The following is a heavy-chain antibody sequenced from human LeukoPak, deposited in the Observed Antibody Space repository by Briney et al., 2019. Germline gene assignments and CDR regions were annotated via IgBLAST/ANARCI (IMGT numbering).Heavy chain of an antibody. D-gene: IGHD2-2*02. J-gene: IGHJ4*02. CDR1: GYTFTSYD. Sequence: ASVKVSCKASGYTFTSYDINWVRQATGQGLEWMGWINPNSGGTNYAQKFQGRVTMTRDTSISTAYMELSRLRSDDTAVYYCARGGEHQLLYDYWGQGTLVTVSS. CDR2: INPNSGGT. V-gene: IGHV1-2*02. CDR3: ARGGEHQLLYDY.